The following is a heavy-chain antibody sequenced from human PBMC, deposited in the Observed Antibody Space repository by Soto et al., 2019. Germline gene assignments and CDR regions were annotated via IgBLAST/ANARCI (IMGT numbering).Heavy chain of an antibody. CDR2: ISGSGGST. J-gene: IGHJ4*02. CDR3: AKDRGGSSSWYRTTFDY. D-gene: IGHD6-13*01. CDR1: GFTFSSYA. Sequence: SGGSLRLSCAASGFTFSSYAMSWVRQAPGKGLEWVSAISGSGGSTYYADSVKGRFTISRDNSKNTLYLQMNSLRADDTVVYYCAKDRGGSSSWYRTTFDYWGQGTLVTVSS. V-gene: IGHV3-23*01.